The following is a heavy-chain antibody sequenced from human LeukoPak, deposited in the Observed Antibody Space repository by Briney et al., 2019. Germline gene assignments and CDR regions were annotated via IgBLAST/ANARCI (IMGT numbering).Heavy chain of an antibody. CDR1: GGSISSGDYY. Sequence: SETLSLTCTVSGGSISSGDYYWSWIRQPPGKGLEWIGYIYYSGSTYYNPSLKSRVTISVDTSKNQFSLKLSSVTAADTAVYYCARDPQAGGYCYYGMDVWGQGTTVTVSS. D-gene: IGHD3-10*01. J-gene: IGHJ6*02. CDR2: IYYSGST. CDR3: ARDPQAGGYCYYGMDV. V-gene: IGHV4-30-4*01.